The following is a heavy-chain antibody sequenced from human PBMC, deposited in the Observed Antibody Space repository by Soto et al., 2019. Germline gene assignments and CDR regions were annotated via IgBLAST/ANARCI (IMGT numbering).Heavy chain of an antibody. CDR1: GFSVSTSGVG. D-gene: IGHD6-19*01. Sequence: QITLKESGPTLVKPTQTLTLTCTFSGFSVSTSGVGVGWIRQPPGKALEWLALIYWDDDKRYSPSLKSRLTITKDTSKNQVVLTMTNMDPVDTATYYCAHRRGWGYYFDYWGQGTLVTVSS. CDR3: AHRRGWGYYFDY. CDR2: IYWDDDK. J-gene: IGHJ4*02. V-gene: IGHV2-5*02.